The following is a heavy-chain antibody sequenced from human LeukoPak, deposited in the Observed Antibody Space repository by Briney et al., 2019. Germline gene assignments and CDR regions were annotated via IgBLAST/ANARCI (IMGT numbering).Heavy chain of an antibody. CDR1: GCRFTSYW. CDR2: IYPGDSDT. Sequence: GEALEISFQGSGCRFTSYWIGWVRPLPGKGLEGMGIIYPGDSDTRYSPSFQGQVTISADKSISTAYLQWSSLKASDTAMYYCARPQEIAGPIDYWGQGTLVTVSS. D-gene: IGHD5-24*01. CDR3: ARPQEIAGPIDY. J-gene: IGHJ4*02. V-gene: IGHV5-51*01.